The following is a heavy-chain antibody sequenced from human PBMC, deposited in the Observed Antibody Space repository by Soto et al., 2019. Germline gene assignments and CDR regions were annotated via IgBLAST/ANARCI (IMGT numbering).Heavy chain of an antibody. D-gene: IGHD3-3*02. CDR1: GYSFFSYY. V-gene: IGHV1-46*01. Sequence: ASVKVFCKASGYSFFSYYIHWVRQAPGQGLEWMGRFLASGGNTFYAQRFRGRVSMTRDTSSTNTVSLELTSLTSDDTAVYYCARGGATIFGVIDSWGQGTRVTVSS. CDR2: FLASGGNT. J-gene: IGHJ4*02. CDR3: ARGGATIFGVIDS.